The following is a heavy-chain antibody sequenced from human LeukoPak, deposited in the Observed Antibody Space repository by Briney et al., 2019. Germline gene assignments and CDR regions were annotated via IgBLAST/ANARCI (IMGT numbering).Heavy chain of an antibody. Sequence: QPGGSLRLSCAASGFTFSSYAMSWVRQAPGKGLEWVSYISSSGSTIDYADSVKGRFTISRDNAKKSLYLQMNSLRAEDTAVYYCARGIRGYSGLVVHWGQGTLVTVSS. CDR2: ISSSGSTI. CDR3: ARGIRGYSGLVVH. J-gene: IGHJ4*02. V-gene: IGHV3-48*04. CDR1: GFTFSSYA. D-gene: IGHD5-12*01.